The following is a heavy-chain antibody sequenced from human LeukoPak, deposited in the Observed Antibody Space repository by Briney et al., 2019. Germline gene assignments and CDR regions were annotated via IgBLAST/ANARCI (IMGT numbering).Heavy chain of an antibody. CDR2: IIPIFGTA. CDR1: GGTFSSYA. D-gene: IGHD2-15*01. Sequence: SVKVSCKASGGTFSSYAISWVRQAPGRGLEWMGGIIPIFGTANYAQKFQGRVTITADESTSTAYMELSSLRSEDTAVYYCAMGLGYCSGGSCYYNWFDPWGQGTLVTVSS. V-gene: IGHV1-69*13. CDR3: AMGLGYCSGGSCYYNWFDP. J-gene: IGHJ5*02.